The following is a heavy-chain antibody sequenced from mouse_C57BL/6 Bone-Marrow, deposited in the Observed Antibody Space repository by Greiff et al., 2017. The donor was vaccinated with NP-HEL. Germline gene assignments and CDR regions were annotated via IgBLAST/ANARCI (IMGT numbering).Heavy chain of an antibody. J-gene: IGHJ3*01. CDR3: ARDTAQGQAWFAY. CDR2: ISDGGSYT. Sequence: EVQGVESGGGLVKPGGSLKLSCAASGFTFSSYAMSWVRQTPEKRLEWVATISDGGSYTYYPDNVKGRFTISRDNAKNNLYLQMSHLKAEDTAMDYCARDTAQGQAWFAYWGQGTLVTVSA. CDR1: GFTFSSYA. D-gene: IGHD3-2*02. V-gene: IGHV5-4*01.